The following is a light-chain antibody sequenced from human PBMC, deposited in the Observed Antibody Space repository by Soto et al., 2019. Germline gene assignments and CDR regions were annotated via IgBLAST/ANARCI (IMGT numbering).Light chain of an antibody. V-gene: IGKV1-39*01. Sequence: DLQMTQSLSSLSASVGDTVTITCRASQSISNSLSWYQQKPGKAPKFLIYVASTLQRGVPSRFSGSGSGTDFTLTISSLQPEDVATYYCKQTFSPPYTFGQGTKLEIK. CDR1: QSISNS. CDR3: KQTFSPPYT. CDR2: VAS. J-gene: IGKJ2*01.